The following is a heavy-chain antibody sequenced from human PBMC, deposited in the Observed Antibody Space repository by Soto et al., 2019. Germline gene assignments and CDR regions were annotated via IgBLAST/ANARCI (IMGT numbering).Heavy chain of an antibody. CDR3: ARQQAGTGVDY. J-gene: IGHJ4*02. D-gene: IGHD6-13*01. CDR2: FYNSGGT. CDR1: GGSISSYY. Sequence: SETLSLTCTVSGGSISSYYWSWIRQPPGKGLEWIGYFYNSGGTKYNPSLRSRVTISADTSKNQFSLKLSSVTTADTAVYYCARQQAGTGVDYWGQGTLVTVSS. V-gene: IGHV4-59*01.